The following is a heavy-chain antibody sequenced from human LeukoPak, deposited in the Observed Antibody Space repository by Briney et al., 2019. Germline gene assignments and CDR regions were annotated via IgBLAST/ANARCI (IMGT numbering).Heavy chain of an antibody. CDR2: ISAYNGNT. Sequence: ASVKVSCKASGYTFTSYGISWVRQAPGQGLEWMGWISAYNGNTNYAQKLQGRVTMTTDTSTSTAYMELRSLRSDDTAVYYCARVYCSSTSCYGAFYFDYWGQGTLVTGSS. CDR3: ARVYCSSTSCYGAFYFDY. CDR1: GYTFTSYG. D-gene: IGHD2-2*01. V-gene: IGHV1-18*01. J-gene: IGHJ4*02.